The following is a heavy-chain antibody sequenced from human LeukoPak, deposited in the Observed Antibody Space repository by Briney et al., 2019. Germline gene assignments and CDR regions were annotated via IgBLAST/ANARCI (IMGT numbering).Heavy chain of an antibody. D-gene: IGHD1-1*01. Sequence: PGGSLRLSCAASGFTFSSYWMTWVRQAPGKRLEWVANIKPDGSEEYYVDSVKGRFSISRDNAKNSLYLQMNSLRGEDTAVYYCATHYDWTFDCWGQGTLVTVSS. CDR1: GFTFSSYW. J-gene: IGHJ4*02. V-gene: IGHV3-7*01. CDR2: IKPDGSEE. CDR3: ATHYDWTFDC.